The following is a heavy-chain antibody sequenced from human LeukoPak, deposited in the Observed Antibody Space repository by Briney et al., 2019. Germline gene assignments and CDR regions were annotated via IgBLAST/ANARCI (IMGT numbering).Heavy chain of an antibody. CDR3: ATVHSSSWYFAIDY. J-gene: IGHJ4*02. CDR1: GYTFTDYY. Sequence: ASVKISCKASGYTFTDYYMRWVQQAPGKGLEWMGLVDPEDGETIYAEKFQGRVTITADTSTDTAYMELSSLRSEDTAVYYCATVHSSSWYFAIDYWGQGTLVTVSS. CDR2: VDPEDGET. V-gene: IGHV1-69-2*01. D-gene: IGHD6-13*01.